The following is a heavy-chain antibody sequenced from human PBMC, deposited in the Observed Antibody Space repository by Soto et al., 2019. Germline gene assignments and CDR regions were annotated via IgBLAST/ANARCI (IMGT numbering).Heavy chain of an antibody. CDR1: GGSISHHY. Sequence: LSLTCTVSGGSISHHYWSWIRQPPGKGPEWIGYVYHSGATNYNPSLESRVTMSLDTSKNQFSLKLSSVTAADTAVYYCARDSGYNYGYFRWFDPWGQGTLVTVSS. CDR3: ARDSGYNYGYFRWFDP. J-gene: IGHJ5*02. V-gene: IGHV4-59*11. CDR2: VYHSGAT. D-gene: IGHD5-18*01.